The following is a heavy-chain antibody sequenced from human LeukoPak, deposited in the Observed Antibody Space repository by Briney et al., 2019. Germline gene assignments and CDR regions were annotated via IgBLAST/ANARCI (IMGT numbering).Heavy chain of an antibody. J-gene: IGHJ3*02. V-gene: IGHV3-9*03. CDR2: ISWNSGSI. CDR1: GFTFDDYA. D-gene: IGHD2-15*01. Sequence: PDRSLRLSCAASGFTFDDYAMHWVRQAPGKGLEWVSGISWNSGSIGYADSVKGRFTISRDNAKNSLYLQMNSLRAEDMALYYCASQKLGYCSGGSCYGDAFDIWGQGTMVTVSS. CDR3: ASQKLGYCSGGSCYGDAFDI.